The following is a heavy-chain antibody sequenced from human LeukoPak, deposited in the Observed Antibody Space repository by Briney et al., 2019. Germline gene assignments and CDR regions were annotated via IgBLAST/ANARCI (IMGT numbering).Heavy chain of an antibody. J-gene: IGHJ4*02. Sequence: SGTSLSLSCAASGFTFTSYGMHWVRQAPGKGLEWVALITYDGYYKYYSDSVKGRFTISSDTSKNTLYLQMNSLRAEDTAVYYCARDLSPVVRASPMGYWGQGTLVTVSS. CDR2: ITYDGYYK. V-gene: IGHV3-30*03. CDR3: ARDLSPVVRASPMGY. D-gene: IGHD3-10*01. CDR1: GFTFTSYG.